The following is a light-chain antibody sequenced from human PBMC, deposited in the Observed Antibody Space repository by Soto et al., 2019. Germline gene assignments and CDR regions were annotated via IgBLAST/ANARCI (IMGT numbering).Light chain of an antibody. J-gene: IGLJ2*01. CDR2: RNN. Sequence: QSVLTQPPSASGTPGQRVTISCSGSSSNIGSNTGNWYQQLPGAAPKLLIYRNNQRPSGVPDRFSGSKSGTSASLAISGLQSEDEADYYCAAWDDTLNGVVFGGGTQLTVL. CDR3: AAWDDTLNGVV. V-gene: IGLV1-44*01. CDR1: SSNIGSNT.